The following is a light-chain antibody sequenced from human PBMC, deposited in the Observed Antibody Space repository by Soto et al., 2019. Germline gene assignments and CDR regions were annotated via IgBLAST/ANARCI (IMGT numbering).Light chain of an antibody. CDR2: DAS. Sequence: GDRVTITCRASQSISSWLAWYQQKPGKAPKLLIYDASSLESGVPSRFSGSGSGTEFTLTISSLQPDDFATYYCQQYNSYPTFGQGTRWIS. CDR1: QSISSW. CDR3: QQYNSYPT. J-gene: IGKJ1*01. V-gene: IGKV1-5*01.